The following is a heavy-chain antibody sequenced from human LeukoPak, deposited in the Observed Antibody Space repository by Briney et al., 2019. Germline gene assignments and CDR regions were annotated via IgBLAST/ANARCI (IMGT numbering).Heavy chain of an antibody. V-gene: IGHV3-64D*06. Sequence: PGGSLRLSCSASGFTFSSYAMHWVRQAPGKGLEYVSAISSNGGSTYYADSVKGRFTISRDNSKNTLYLQMSSLRAEDTAVYYCVKGTISSGWYTYLDYWGQGTLVTVSS. CDR3: VKGTISSGWYTYLDY. CDR2: ISSNGGST. D-gene: IGHD6-19*01. J-gene: IGHJ4*02. CDR1: GFTFSSYA.